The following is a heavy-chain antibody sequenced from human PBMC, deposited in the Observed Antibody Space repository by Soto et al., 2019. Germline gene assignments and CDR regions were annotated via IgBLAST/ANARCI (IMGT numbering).Heavy chain of an antibody. V-gene: IGHV3-33*01. CDR2: IWYDGSNK. D-gene: IGHD2-2*01. Sequence: QVQLVESGGGVVQPGRSLRLSCAASGFTFSSYGMHWVRQAPGKGLEWVAVIWYDGSNKYYADSVKGRFTISRDNSKNTLYLQMNSLRAEETAVYYCARDRTSGFFVNYYGMDVWGQGTTVTVSS. J-gene: IGHJ6*02. CDR1: GFTFSSYG. CDR3: ARDRTSGFFVNYYGMDV.